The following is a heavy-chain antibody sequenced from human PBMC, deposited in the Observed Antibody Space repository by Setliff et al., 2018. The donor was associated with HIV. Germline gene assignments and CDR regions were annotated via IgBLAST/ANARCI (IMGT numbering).Heavy chain of an antibody. D-gene: IGHD3-9*01. CDR3: ARGHFDWLYYYSFALDI. J-gene: IGHJ6*02. Sequence: SETLSLTCAVYNGSFSGYYWSWIRQSPGKGLEWIGEINHSGVTNYKPSLKSRVTISLDTSKNQVSLKLTSVTAADTALYYCARGHFDWLYYYSFALDIWGQGSTVTVSS. CDR2: INHSGVT. CDR1: NGSFSGYY. V-gene: IGHV4-34*01.